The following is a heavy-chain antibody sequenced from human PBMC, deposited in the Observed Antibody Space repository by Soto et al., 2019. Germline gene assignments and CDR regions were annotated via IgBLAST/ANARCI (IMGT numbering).Heavy chain of an antibody. Sequence: SETLSLTCAVSGYSISSSNWWGWIRQPPGKGLEWIGYIYYSGSTYYNPPLKSRVTISVDTSKNQFSLKLSSVTAAGTAVYYCARHSSYLGLYYYYGMDVWGQGTTVTVSS. V-gene: IGHV4-28*01. CDR3: ARHSSYLGLYYYYGMDV. CDR2: IYYSGST. CDR1: GYSISSSNW. J-gene: IGHJ6*02. D-gene: IGHD3-10*01.